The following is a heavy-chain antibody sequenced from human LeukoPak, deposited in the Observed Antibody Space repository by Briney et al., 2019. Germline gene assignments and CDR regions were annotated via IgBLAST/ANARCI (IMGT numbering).Heavy chain of an antibody. J-gene: IGHJ5*02. CDR3: ARVDYYDSSGS. Sequence: SETLSLTCAVSGGSISSGGYSWSWIRQPPGKGLEWIGYIYHSGSTYYNPSLKSRVTISVDTSKNQFSLKLSSVTAADTAVYYCARVDYYDSSGSWGQGTLVTVSS. V-gene: IGHV4-30-2*05. D-gene: IGHD3-22*01. CDR2: IYHSGST. CDR1: GGSISSGGYS.